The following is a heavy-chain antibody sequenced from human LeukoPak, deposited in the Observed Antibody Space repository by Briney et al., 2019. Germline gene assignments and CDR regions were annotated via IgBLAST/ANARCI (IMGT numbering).Heavy chain of an antibody. V-gene: IGHV3-53*01. CDR3: ARGPPGELPFSEAYFDY. CDR1: GFTVSSNY. Sequence: PGGSLRLSCAASGFTVSSNYMSWVRQAPGKGLEWASVIYSGGSTYYADSVKGRFTISRDNSKNTLYLQMNSLRAEDTAVYYCARGPPGELPFSEAYFDYWGQGTLVTVSS. D-gene: IGHD1-26*01. CDR2: IYSGGST. J-gene: IGHJ4*02.